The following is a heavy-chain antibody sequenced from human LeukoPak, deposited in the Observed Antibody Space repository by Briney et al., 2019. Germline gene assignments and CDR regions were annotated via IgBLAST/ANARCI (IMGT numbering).Heavy chain of an antibody. CDR2: IIPIFGTA. Sequence: SVKVSCKASGGTFSNYAISWVRQAPGQGLEWRGGIIPIFGTANYAQKFRGRVTMTTDTSTSTAYMELRSLRSDDTAVYYCARGYCSSTSCYYNWFDPGGQGTLVTVSS. CDR1: GGTFSNYA. J-gene: IGHJ5*02. V-gene: IGHV1-69*05. D-gene: IGHD2-2*01. CDR3: ARGYCSSTSCYYNWFDP.